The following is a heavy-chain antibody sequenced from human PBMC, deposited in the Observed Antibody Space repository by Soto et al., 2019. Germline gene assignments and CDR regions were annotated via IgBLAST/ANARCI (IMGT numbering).Heavy chain of an antibody. Sequence: QVQLVQSGAEVKKPGASVKISCKASGYTFTSYALHWVRQDPGQRLEWMGWINAGNGNTKYSQKFQGRVTITRDTSASTAYMEPSSLRSEDTAVYYCARDSGGMDVWGQGTTVTVSS. V-gene: IGHV1-3*01. CDR2: INAGNGNT. CDR3: ARDSGGMDV. J-gene: IGHJ6*02. CDR1: GYTFTSYA.